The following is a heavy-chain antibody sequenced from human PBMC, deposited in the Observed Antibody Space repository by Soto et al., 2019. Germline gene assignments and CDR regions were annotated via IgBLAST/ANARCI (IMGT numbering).Heavy chain of an antibody. CDR1: GFTFSSYE. CDR3: ARGDPETENWFDP. V-gene: IGHV3-48*03. Sequence: EVQLVESGGGWVQPGGSLRLSCSASGFTFSSYEMNWVRQAPGKGLEWISYISDSGTTIYYADSVKGRFTISRDNAKKSLYLQMDTLRAEDTAVYYCARGDPETENWFDPWGQGTLVTVSS. CDR2: ISDSGTTI. J-gene: IGHJ5*02.